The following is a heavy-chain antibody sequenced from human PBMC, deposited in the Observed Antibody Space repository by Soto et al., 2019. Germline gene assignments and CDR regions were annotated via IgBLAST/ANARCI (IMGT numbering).Heavy chain of an antibody. J-gene: IGHJ6*02. CDR2: IYPGDSDT. CDR1: GYSFTSYW. D-gene: IGHD1-26*01. V-gene: IGHV5-51*01. CDR3: ARHSMRGGRYHGMAV. Sequence: PGESLKISCKGSGYSFTSYWIGWVRQMPGKGLEWMGIIYPGDSDTRYSPSFQGQVTISADKSISTAYLQWSSLKASDTAMYYCARHSMRGGRYHGMAVWGQGTTVTVSS.